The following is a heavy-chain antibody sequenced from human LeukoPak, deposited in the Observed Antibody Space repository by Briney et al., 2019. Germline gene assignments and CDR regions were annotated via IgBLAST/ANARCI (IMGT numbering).Heavy chain of an antibody. CDR1: GGSISSYY. CDR3: ARDLGDILTGLNWFDP. V-gene: IGHV4-59*01. J-gene: IGHJ5*02. Sequence: PSQTLSLTCTVSGGSISSYYWSWIRQPPGKGLEWIGYIYYSGSTNYNPSLKSRVTISVDTSKNQFSLKLSSVTAADTAVYYCARDLGDILTGLNWFDPWGQGTLVTVSS. CDR2: IYYSGST. D-gene: IGHD3-9*01.